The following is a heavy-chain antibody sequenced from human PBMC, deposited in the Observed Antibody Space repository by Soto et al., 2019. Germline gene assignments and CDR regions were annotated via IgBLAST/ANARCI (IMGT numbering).Heavy chain of an antibody. D-gene: IGHD3-22*01. CDR3: ARSQDSSGYWNNCFDP. J-gene: IGHJ5*02. CDR2: IIPIFGTA. V-gene: IGHV1-69*01. Sequence: QVQLVQSGAEVKKPGSSVKVSCKASGGTFSTYTITWVRQAPGQGLKWMGGIIPIFGTANYPQKFQGRVTIPADESTSTAYMDISSLRSEDTAGYYCARSQDSSGYWNNCFDPWGQGTLGTVSS. CDR1: GGTFSTYT.